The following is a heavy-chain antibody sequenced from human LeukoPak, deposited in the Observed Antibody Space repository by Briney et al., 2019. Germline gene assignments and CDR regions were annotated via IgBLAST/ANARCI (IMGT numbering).Heavy chain of an antibody. V-gene: IGHV4-39*07. CDR3: ARGHRNHYYHSNTGHFDY. CDR1: GGSISSSGSS. D-gene: IGHD3-22*01. Sequence: SETLSLTCTVSGGSISSSGSSWGWVRQPPGKGLEWIGSIYYSGSTNYNPSLKSRVTISVDTSKNQFSLKLSSVTAADTAVYYCARGHRNHYYHSNTGHFDYWGQGTLVTVSS. CDR2: IYYSGST. J-gene: IGHJ4*02.